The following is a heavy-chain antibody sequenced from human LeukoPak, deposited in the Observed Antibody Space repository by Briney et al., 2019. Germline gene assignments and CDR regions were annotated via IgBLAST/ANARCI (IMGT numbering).Heavy chain of an antibody. V-gene: IGHV4-59*01. CDR2: IHYSGST. Sequence: SETLSLTCTVSGGSIGSYYWTWIRQPPGKGLEWIAYIHYSGSTSSNPSLKSRVTVSVDTSNNQFSLKLTSVTAADTAVYYCARDPTAFESSGSYFARWGQGTLVIVSS. CDR1: GGSIGSYY. CDR3: ARDPTAFESSGSYFAR. J-gene: IGHJ4*02. D-gene: IGHD1-26*01.